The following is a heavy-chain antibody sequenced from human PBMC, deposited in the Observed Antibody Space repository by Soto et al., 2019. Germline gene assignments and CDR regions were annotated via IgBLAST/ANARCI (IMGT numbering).Heavy chain of an antibody. V-gene: IGHV3-21*01. J-gene: IGHJ5*02. CDR3: ARDLISSPNDYENYNWFDP. CDR1: GFTFSSYS. Sequence: PGGSLRLSCAASGFTFSSYSMNWVRQAPGKGLEWVSSISSSSSYIYYADSVKGRFTISRDNAKNSLHLQMNSLRAEDTAVYYCARDLISSPNDYENYNWFDPWGQGTLVTVSS. D-gene: IGHD4-17*01. CDR2: ISSSSSYI.